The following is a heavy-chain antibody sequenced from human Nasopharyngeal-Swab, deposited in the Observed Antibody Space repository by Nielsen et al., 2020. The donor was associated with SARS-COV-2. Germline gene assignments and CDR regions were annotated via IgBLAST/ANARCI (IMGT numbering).Heavy chain of an antibody. CDR2: VRSKGNNYAT. CDR3: TRCGGGCYSGRDY. Sequence: GEPLKISCAASGFTFSDSAIHWVRQASGKGLEWVGRVRSKGNNYATAYSASVKGRFIIFRDDPTNTAYLQMNSLKTEDTAMYYCTRCGGGCYSGRDYWGQGTLVTVSS. D-gene: IGHD2-15*01. V-gene: IGHV3-73*01. J-gene: IGHJ4*02. CDR1: GFTFSDSA.